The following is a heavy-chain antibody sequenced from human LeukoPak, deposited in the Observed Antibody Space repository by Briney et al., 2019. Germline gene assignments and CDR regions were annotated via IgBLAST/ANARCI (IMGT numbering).Heavy chain of an antibody. CDR1: GFTFSSYA. CDR2: ISYDGSNK. Sequence: GGSLRLSCAASGFTFSSYAMSWVRQAPGKGLEWVAVISYDGSNKYYADSVKGRFTISRDNSKNTLYLQMNSLRAEDTAVYYCAKDLDGLNDYWGQGTLVTVSS. CDR3: AKDLDGLNDY. J-gene: IGHJ4*02. V-gene: IGHV3-30*18. D-gene: IGHD3/OR15-3a*01.